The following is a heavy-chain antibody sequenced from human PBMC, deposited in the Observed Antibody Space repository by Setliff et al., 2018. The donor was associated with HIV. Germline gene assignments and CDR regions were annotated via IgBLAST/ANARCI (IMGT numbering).Heavy chain of an antibody. CDR1: GFTVRGSG. J-gene: IGHJ5*02. CDR2: MSLGAGGQ. Sequence: PGGSLRLSCVVSGFTVRGSGMHWVRQAPGKGLEWVATMSLGAGGQYYRDSVRGRFTISRDPSKNTLFLQMDSLRGDDTAVYYCVKDVSWAASWGQGTLVTVSS. CDR3: VKDVSWAAS. V-gene: IGHV3-30*18. D-gene: IGHD2-15*01.